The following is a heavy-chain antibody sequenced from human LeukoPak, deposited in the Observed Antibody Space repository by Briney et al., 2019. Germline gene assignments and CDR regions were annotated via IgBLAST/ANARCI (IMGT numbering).Heavy chain of an antibody. V-gene: IGHV3-30*04. J-gene: IGHJ4*02. CDR2: ISYDGSNK. CDR3: ARDFLPGNYEGLLDREPRGLDY. D-gene: IGHD1-14*01. Sequence: GGSLRLSCAASGFTFSSYAMHWVRQAPGKGLEWVAVISYDGSNKYYADSVKGRFTISRDNSKNTLYLQMNSLRAEDTAVYYCARDFLPGNYEGLLDREPRGLDYWGQGTLVTVSS. CDR1: GFTFSSYA.